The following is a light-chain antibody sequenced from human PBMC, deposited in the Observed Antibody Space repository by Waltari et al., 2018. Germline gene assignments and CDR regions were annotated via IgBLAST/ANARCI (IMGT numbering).Light chain of an antibody. CDR1: QSISKY. Sequence: DIMLTQSPCTLSLSPGERATLYCSASQSISKYLAWYQQKPGQAPRILIYDASIRATGIPDRFSGSGYGTDFSLTISRLEPEDYAVYYCQKYGSLPATFGRGTKVEIK. CDR2: DAS. J-gene: IGKJ1*01. V-gene: IGKV3-20*01. CDR3: QKYGSLPAT.